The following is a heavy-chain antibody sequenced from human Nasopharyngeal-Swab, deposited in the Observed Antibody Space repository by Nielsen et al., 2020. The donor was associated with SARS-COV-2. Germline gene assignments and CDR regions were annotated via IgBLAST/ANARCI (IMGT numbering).Heavy chain of an antibody. J-gene: IGHJ4*02. CDR2: ISWNSGSI. CDR3: AKGSRIAVAGTSYFDY. CDR1: GFTFDDYA. V-gene: IGHV3-9*01. Sequence: SLKISCAASGFTFDDYAMHWVRQAPGKGLEWVSGISWNSGSIGYADSVKGRFTISRDNAKNSLYLQMNSLRAEDTALYYCAKGSRIAVAGTSYFDYWGQGTLVTVSS. D-gene: IGHD6-19*01.